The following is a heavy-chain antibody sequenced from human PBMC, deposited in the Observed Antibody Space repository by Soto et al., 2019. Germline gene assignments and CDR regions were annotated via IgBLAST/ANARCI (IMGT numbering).Heavy chain of an antibody. D-gene: IGHD6-25*01. CDR1: GFAFSRYV. CDR3: AKDTAIDY. V-gene: IGHV3-23*01. Sequence: EVQLLESGGGLVQPGWSLRLSCAASGFAFSRYVMTWVRLAPGKGLEWVSSISIRGSNTYYADSVKGRFTISRDNSKNTLFLQMNSRRAGDTAVYYCAKDTAIDYWGQGTLVTVYS. CDR2: ISIRGSNT. J-gene: IGHJ4*02.